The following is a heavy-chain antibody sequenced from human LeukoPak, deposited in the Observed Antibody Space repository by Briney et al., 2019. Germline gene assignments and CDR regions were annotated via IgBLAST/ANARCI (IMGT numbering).Heavy chain of an antibody. CDR1: GGSISSSSYY. D-gene: IGHD3-16*02. CDR3: ARTSVAITFGGVIAYFDY. Sequence: SETLSLTCTVSGGSISSSSYYWGWIRQPPGKGLEWIGSIYYSGSTYYNPSLKSRVTISVDTSKNQFSLKLSSVTAADTAVYYCARTSVAITFGGVIAYFDYWGQGTLVTVSS. J-gene: IGHJ4*02. V-gene: IGHV4-39*07. CDR2: IYYSGST.